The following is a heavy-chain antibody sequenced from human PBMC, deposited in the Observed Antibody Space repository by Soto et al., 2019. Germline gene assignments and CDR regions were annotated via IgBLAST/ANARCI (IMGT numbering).Heavy chain of an antibody. D-gene: IGHD3-3*01. CDR2: ISGSGGST. J-gene: IGHJ5*02. Sequence: GGSLRLSCAASGFTFSSYAMSWVRQAPGKGLEWVSAISGSGGSTYYADSVKGRFTISRDNSKNTLYLQMNSLRAEDTAVYYCAKEEPSYDFWSGPGWFDPWGQGTLVTVSS. CDR1: GFTFSSYA. V-gene: IGHV3-23*01. CDR3: AKEEPSYDFWSGPGWFDP.